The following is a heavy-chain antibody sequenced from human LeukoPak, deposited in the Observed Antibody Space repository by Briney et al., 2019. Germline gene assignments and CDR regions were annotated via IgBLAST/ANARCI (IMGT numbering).Heavy chain of an antibody. V-gene: IGHV4-38-2*02. CDR2: IYHSGST. Sequence: SETLSLTCTVSGYSISRGYYWGWIRQPPGKGLEWIGSIYHSGSTYYNPSLKSRVTISVDTSKNQFSLKLSSVTAADTAVYYCARDLVDSSGWPPDAFDIWGQGTMVTVSS. CDR1: GYSISRGYY. CDR3: ARDLVDSSGWPPDAFDI. D-gene: IGHD3-22*01. J-gene: IGHJ3*02.